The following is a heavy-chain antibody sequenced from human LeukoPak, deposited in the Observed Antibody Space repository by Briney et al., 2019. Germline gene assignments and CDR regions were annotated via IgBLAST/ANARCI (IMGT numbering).Heavy chain of an antibody. D-gene: IGHD5-12*01. J-gene: IGHJ4*02. CDR1: GGTFSSYA. Sequence: SVKVSRKDSGGTFSSYAISWVRQAPGQGLEWMGGIIPIFGTANYAQKFQGRVTITTDESTSTAYMELSSLRSEDTAVYYCARTPSGYDSDFDYWGQGTLVTVSS. V-gene: IGHV1-69*05. CDR3: ARTPSGYDSDFDY. CDR2: IIPIFGTA.